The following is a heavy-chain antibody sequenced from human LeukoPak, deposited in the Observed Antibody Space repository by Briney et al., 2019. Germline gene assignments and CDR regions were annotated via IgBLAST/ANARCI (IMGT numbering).Heavy chain of an antibody. CDR1: GYSFTSYW. D-gene: IGHD4-17*01. J-gene: IGHJ3*02. CDR3: ARGVWATTTGPNDAFDI. V-gene: IGHV5-51*01. CDR2: IYPGDSDT. Sequence: GESLKISCKGSGYSFTSYWIGWVRQMPGKGLEWMGIIYPGDSDTRYSPSFQGQVTISADKSISTAYLQWSSLKASDTAMRYCARGVWATTTGPNDAFDIWGQGTMVTVSS.